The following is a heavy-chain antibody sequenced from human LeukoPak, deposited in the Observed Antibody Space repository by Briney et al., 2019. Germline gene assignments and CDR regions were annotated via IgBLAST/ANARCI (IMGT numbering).Heavy chain of an antibody. CDR3: ARGGYCTNGVCYNLYYYYGMDV. Sequence: SETLSLTCTVSGGSISSGGYYWSWIRQHPGKGLEWIGYIYYSGSTYYNPSLKSRVTISVDTSKNQFSLKLSSVTAADTAVYYCARGGYCTNGVCYNLYYYYGMDVWGQGTTVTVSS. D-gene: IGHD2-8*01. CDR1: GGSISSGGYY. J-gene: IGHJ6*02. CDR2: IYYSGST. V-gene: IGHV4-31*03.